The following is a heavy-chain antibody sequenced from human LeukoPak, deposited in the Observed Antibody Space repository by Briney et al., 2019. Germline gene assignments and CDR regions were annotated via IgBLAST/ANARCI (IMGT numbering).Heavy chain of an antibody. V-gene: IGHV3-74*01. Sequence: PGGSLRLSCAASGFPISSHWTHWARQVPGKGLVWVSRNKGDGTSSSYADSVKGRFTISRDNAKNTVYLQMSSLRVDDTAVYYCMRDWRHYGMDVWGQGTTVTVSS. CDR1: GFPISSHW. CDR3: MRDWRHYGMDV. J-gene: IGHJ6*02. D-gene: IGHD1-1*01. CDR2: NKGDGTSS.